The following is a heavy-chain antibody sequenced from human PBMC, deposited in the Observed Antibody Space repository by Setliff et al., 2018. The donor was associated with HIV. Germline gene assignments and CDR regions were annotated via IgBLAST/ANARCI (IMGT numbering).Heavy chain of an antibody. Sequence: ASVKVSCKASGYTFTGYYMHWVRQAPGQGLEWMGWINPNSGGTNYAQKFQGRVTISRDNSKNTLYLRMNSLRAEDTAVYYCAQAQTSVSGSYYQYLQHWGQGTLVTVSS. V-gene: IGHV1-2*02. D-gene: IGHD3-10*01. J-gene: IGHJ1*01. CDR3: AQAQTSVSGSYYQYLQH. CDR2: INPNSGGT. CDR1: GYTFTGYY.